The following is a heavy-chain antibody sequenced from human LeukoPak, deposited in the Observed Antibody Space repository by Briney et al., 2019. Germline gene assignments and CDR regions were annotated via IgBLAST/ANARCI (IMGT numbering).Heavy chain of an antibody. Sequence: ASVKVSCKASGYTFTGYYMHWVRHAPGQGLEWMGWINPNSGGTNYAQKFQGRVTMTRDTSISTAYMELSRLRSDDTAVYYCARDGGNIVVVPAAILGPDYWGQGTLVTVSS. V-gene: IGHV1-2*02. CDR3: ARDGGNIVVVPAAILGPDY. CDR2: INPNSGGT. J-gene: IGHJ4*02. CDR1: GYTFTGYY. D-gene: IGHD2-2*02.